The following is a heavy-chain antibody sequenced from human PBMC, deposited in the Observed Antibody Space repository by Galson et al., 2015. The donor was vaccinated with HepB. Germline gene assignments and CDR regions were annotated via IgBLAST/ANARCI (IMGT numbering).Heavy chain of an antibody. CDR2: TNAGSGNT. CDR3: ATPGFYYDNSGFYYYHYSIDV. V-gene: IGHV1-3*01. CDR1: GYTFTNYA. D-gene: IGHD3-22*01. J-gene: IGHJ6*02. Sequence: SVKVSCKASGYTFTNYALHWVRQAPGQSLEWMGRTNAGSGNTKYSQRFQGRVTVTWDTSATTAYMELSSLRSEDTAVYYCATPGFYYDNSGFYYYHYSIDVWGQGTTVTVS.